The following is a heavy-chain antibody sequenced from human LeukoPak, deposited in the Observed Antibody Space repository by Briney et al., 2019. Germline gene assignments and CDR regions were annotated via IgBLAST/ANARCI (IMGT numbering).Heavy chain of an antibody. CDR1: GGSISTYY. J-gene: IGHJ4*02. Sequence: SETLSLTCTVSGGSISTYYWNWIRQPPGKGLEWIGYIYYSGATNYNPSLKSRVTISVDTSKNQFSLKLSSVTAADTAVYYCARARHGGMTTVTTDDYWGQGTLVTVSS. CDR3: ARARHGGMTTVTTDDY. D-gene: IGHD4-17*01. V-gene: IGHV4-59*12. CDR2: IYYSGAT.